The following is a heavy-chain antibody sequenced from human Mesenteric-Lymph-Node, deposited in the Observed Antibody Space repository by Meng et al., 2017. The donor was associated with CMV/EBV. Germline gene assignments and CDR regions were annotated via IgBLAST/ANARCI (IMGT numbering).Heavy chain of an antibody. CDR3: ARGYCSSTSCYYRYYYGMDV. Sequence: GESLKISCAASGFTFSSYSMNWVRQAPGKGLEWVSSISSSSSYIYYADSVKGRFTISRDNSKNTLYLQMNSLRAEDTAVYYCARGYCSSTSCYYRYYYGMDVWGQGTTVTVSS. V-gene: IGHV3-21*04. CDR2: ISSSSSYI. J-gene: IGHJ6*02. D-gene: IGHD2-2*01. CDR1: GFTFSSYS.